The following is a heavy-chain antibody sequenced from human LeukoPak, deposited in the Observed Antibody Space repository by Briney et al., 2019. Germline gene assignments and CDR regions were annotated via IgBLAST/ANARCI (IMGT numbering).Heavy chain of an antibody. J-gene: IGHJ3*02. CDR3: ASPSPGGYCSSTSCYTEAFDI. CDR1: GGSISSSSYY. V-gene: IGHV4-39*01. Sequence: SETLSLTCTAFGGSISSSSYYWGWIRQPPGKGLEWIGSIYYSGSTYYNPSLNSRVTISVDTSKTQFSLKLSAVTAADTAVYYGASPSPGGYCSSTSCYTEAFDIWGQGTMVTVSS. CDR2: IYYSGST. D-gene: IGHD2-2*02.